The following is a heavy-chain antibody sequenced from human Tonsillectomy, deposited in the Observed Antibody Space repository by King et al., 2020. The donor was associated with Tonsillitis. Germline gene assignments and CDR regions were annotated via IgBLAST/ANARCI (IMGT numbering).Heavy chain of an antibody. CDR1: GGSISRYY. J-gene: IGHJ5*02. D-gene: IGHD3-3*01. CDR2: IAYSWST. Sequence: VQLQESGPGLVKPSETLSLTCIVSGGSISRYYWSWIRQSPGKGLEWIGYIAYSWSTHYNPSLKIRVTISVDTSKNQFSLKVSSLTAADTAVYYCARDFGDFWSGNWFDPWGQGTLVTVSS. CDR3: ARDFGDFWSGNWFDP. V-gene: IGHV4-59*01.